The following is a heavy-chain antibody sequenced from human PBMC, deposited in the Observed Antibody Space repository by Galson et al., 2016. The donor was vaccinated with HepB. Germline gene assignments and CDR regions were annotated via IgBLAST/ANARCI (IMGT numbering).Heavy chain of an antibody. CDR3: AKRHEYCPPVGCSVDY. V-gene: IGHV3-30*18. J-gene: IGHJ4*02. D-gene: IGHD2/OR15-2a*01. CDR2: DSMDGRRK. CDR1: GFTFSQRG. Sequence: SLRLSCAASGFTFSQRGMHWVRQAPGKGLEWVAADSMDGRRKLYADSVKGRFTISRDNSNNMLFLQMNSLRADDTAVYYCAKRHEYCPPVGCSVDYWGQGTLVSVSS.